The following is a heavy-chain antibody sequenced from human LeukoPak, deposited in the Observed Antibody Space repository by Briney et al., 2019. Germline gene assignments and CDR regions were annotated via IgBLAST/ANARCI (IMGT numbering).Heavy chain of an antibody. CDR1: GFTFSSYG. V-gene: IGHV3-23*01. D-gene: IGHD3-10*01. CDR2: ISGSGGST. CDR3: AKDEFRYGSGSLFDY. J-gene: IGHJ4*02. Sequence: GGSLRLSCAASGFTFSSYGMSWVRQAPGKGLEWVSAISGSGGSTYYADSVKGRFTISRDNSKNTLYLQMNSLRAEDTAVYYCAKDEFRYGSGSLFDYWGQGTLVTVSS.